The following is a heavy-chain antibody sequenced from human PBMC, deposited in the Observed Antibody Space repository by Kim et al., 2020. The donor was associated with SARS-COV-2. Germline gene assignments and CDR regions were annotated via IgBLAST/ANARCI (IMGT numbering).Heavy chain of an antibody. CDR3: AKDHRYYDFWSGYLNPAYYYYYYMDV. V-gene: IGHV3-30*18. D-gene: IGHD3-3*01. CDR2: ISYDGSNK. CDR1: GFTFSSYG. J-gene: IGHJ6*03. Sequence: GGSLRLSCAASGFTFSSYGMHWVRQAPGKGLEWVVVISYDGSNKYYADSVKGRFTISRDNSKNTLYLQMNSLRAEDTAVYYCAKDHRYYDFWSGYLNPAYYYYYYMDVWGKGTTVTVSS.